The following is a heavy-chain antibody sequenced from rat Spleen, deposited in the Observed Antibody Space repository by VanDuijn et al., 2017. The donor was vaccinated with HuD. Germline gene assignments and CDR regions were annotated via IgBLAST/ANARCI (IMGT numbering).Heavy chain of an antibody. Sequence: VQLKESGPGLVQPSQTLSLTCTVSGFSLSNYGVIWVRQPPGKGLEWVATIIYDGSSTYYRDSVKGRFTVSRDNAKSTLYLQMDSLRSEDTATYYCARETGYNSYFDYWGQGVMVTVSS. CDR2: IIYDGSST. V-gene: IGHV5-29*01. CDR3: ARETGYNSYFDY. CDR1: GFSLSNYG. J-gene: IGHJ2*01. D-gene: IGHD4-1*01.